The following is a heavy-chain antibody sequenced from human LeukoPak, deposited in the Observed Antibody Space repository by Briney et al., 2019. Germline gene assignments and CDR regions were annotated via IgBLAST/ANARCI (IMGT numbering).Heavy chain of an antibody. CDR3: AREGVYGMDV. Sequence: TLSLTCTVSGGSISSGGYYWSWIRQHPGKDLEWIGYIYYSGSTYYNPSLKSRVTISVDTSKNQFSLKLSSVTAADTAVYYCAREGVYGMDVWGKGTTATVSS. CDR1: GGSISSGGYY. J-gene: IGHJ6*04. V-gene: IGHV4-31*03. CDR2: IYYSGST. D-gene: IGHD3-10*01.